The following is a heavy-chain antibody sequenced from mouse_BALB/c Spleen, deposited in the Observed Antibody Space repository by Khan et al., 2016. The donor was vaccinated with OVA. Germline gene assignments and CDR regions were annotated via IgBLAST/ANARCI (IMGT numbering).Heavy chain of an antibody. J-gene: IGHJ1*01. D-gene: IGHD1-1*01. CDR3: ARNHYGGGYWYFDV. V-gene: IGHV2-6-4*01. CDR2: IWGGGST. Sequence: QIQLVQSGPGLVAPSQSLSITCTVSGFSLSRYSIHWIRQPPGKGLEWLGMIWGGGSTDYYSPLKSRLSISKDSSKSQVFLKMTSLQTDDTAMYYCARNHYGGGYWYFDVWGAGTTVTVSS. CDR1: GFSLSRYS.